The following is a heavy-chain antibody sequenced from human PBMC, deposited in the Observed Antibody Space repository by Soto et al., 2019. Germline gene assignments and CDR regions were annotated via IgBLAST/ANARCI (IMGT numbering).Heavy chain of an antibody. Sequence: EVQLLESGGGLVQPGGSLRLSCAASGLTFSSYALSWVGQAPGKGLEWVSAISGSGGSTYYADSVKGRFTISRDNSKNTLYLQMNSLRAEDTAVYYCASSLVVPAASYYYYYGMDVWGQGTTVTVSS. CDR2: ISGSGGST. J-gene: IGHJ6*02. CDR3: ASSLVVPAASYYYYYGMDV. CDR1: GLTFSSYA. D-gene: IGHD2-2*01. V-gene: IGHV3-23*01.